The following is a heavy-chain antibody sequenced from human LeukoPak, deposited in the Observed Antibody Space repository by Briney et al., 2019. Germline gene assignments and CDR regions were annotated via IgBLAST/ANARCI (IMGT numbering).Heavy chain of an antibody. D-gene: IGHD3-22*01. Sequence: ASVNVSCKASGYTFTSYDINWVRQATGQGLEWMGWMNPNSGNRGYAQKFQGRVTMTRNTAISTAYMELSSLRSEDTAVYYCARGLRYYDSSGYYSFDFWGQGTLVTVSS. J-gene: IGHJ4*02. CDR2: MNPNSGNR. CDR1: GYTFTSYD. CDR3: ARGLRYYDSSGYYSFDF. V-gene: IGHV1-8*01.